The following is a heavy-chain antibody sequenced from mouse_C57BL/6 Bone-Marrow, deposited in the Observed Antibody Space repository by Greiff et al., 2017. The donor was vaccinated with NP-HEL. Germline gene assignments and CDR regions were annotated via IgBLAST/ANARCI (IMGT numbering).Heavy chain of an antibody. J-gene: IGHJ4*01. Sequence: QVQLQQPGTELVKPGASVKLSCKASGYTFTSYWMHWVKQRPGQGLEWIGNINPSNGGTNYNEKFKSKATLTVVKSSSTSYMQLSSLTSEDSAVYYCARWVLLRLYYAMDYWGQGTSVTVSS. V-gene: IGHV1-53*01. CDR1: GYTFTSYW. CDR3: ARWVLLRLYYAMDY. D-gene: IGHD1-2*01. CDR2: INPSNGGT.